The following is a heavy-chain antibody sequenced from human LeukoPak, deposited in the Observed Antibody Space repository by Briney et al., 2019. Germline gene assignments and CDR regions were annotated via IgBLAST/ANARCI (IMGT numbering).Heavy chain of an antibody. CDR2: ITSSSSTI. V-gene: IGHV3-48*02. CDR1: GFTFSSYS. CDR3: VKHFDY. J-gene: IGHJ4*02. Sequence: GGSLRLSCAASGFTFSSYSMNWVRQAPGKGLEWVSSITSSSSTIYYADSVKGRFTISRDNAKNSLYLQMNSLRDEDTAVYYCVKHFDYWGQGTLVTVSS.